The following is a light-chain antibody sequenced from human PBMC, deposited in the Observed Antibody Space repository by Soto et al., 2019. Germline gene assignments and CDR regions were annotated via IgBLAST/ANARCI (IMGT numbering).Light chain of an antibody. CDR3: QHFGSSLRT. J-gene: IGKJ1*01. CDR2: GTS. V-gene: IGKV3-20*01. Sequence: EIVLTQSPGILSLSLGERATLSCRASQSVSSSCLVWYQQKPGQAPRLLIHGTSSRATGIPDRFSGSGSGTDFTLTINSLEPEDFAVYYCQHFGSSLRTFGQGTKVDIK. CDR1: QSVSSSC.